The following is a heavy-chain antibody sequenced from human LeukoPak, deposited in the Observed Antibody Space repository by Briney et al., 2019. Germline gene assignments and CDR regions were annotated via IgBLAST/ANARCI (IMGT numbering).Heavy chain of an antibody. CDR2: IYYSGSS. CDR1: GGPISSTNYY. V-gene: IGHV4-39*07. D-gene: IGHD4-17*01. CDR3: AREDYGDYSAFDY. J-gene: IGHJ4*02. Sequence: PSETLSLTCTVSGGPISSTNYYWGWIRQPPGKRPEWIGNIYYSGSSYYNPSLQSRGTISVDSSKNQFSLKLSSVTAADTAVYYCAREDYGDYSAFDYWGQGTLVTVSS.